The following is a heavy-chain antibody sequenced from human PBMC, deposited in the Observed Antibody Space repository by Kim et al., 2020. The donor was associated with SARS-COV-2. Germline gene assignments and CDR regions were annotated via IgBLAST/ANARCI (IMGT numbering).Heavy chain of an antibody. CDR1: GFTFSVYG. CDR3: ANFES. J-gene: IGHJ4*02. V-gene: IGHV3-33*06. Sequence: GGSLRLSCAASGFTFSVYGMHWVRQAPGKGLEWVAVIKSDGSNKYYADSVMGRFTISRDNSKNMLFLQMNSLRAEDTAVYYCANFESWGQGTLFTFSS. CDR2: IKSDGSNK.